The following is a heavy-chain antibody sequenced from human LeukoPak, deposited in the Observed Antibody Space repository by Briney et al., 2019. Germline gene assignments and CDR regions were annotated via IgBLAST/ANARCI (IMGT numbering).Heavy chain of an antibody. V-gene: IGHV3-23*01. J-gene: IGHJ4*02. CDR2: ISGSGGST. CDR1: GFTFSSYA. CDR3: XGFGELLYPLDY. Sequence: GGSLRLSCAASGFTFSSYAMSWVRQAPGKGLEWVSAISGSGGSTYYADSVKGRFTISRDNSKNTLYLQMNSLRAEDTAGYYCXGFGELLYPLDYWGQGTLVTVSS. D-gene: IGHD3-10*01.